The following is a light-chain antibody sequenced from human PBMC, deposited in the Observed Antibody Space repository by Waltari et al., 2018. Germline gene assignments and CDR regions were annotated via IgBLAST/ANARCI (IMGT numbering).Light chain of an antibody. J-gene: IGKJ2*01. CDR3: QQANSFPYT. CDR2: TAS. Sequence: DIQMTQSPSSVSASVGDRVTITCRASQGIRTWLAWYQQKPGKAPNLLIYTASSLQSGVPSRFSGSGSGTDFTLTISSLQPEDFATYYCQQANSFPYTFGQGTKVEIK. V-gene: IGKV1D-12*01. CDR1: QGIRTW.